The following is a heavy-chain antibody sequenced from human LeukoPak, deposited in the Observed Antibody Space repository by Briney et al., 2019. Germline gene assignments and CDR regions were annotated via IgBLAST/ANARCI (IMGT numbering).Heavy chain of an antibody. D-gene: IGHD3-16*01. J-gene: IGHJ4*02. CDR1: GGSFSGYY. CDR2: INHSGST. Sequence: SETLSLTCAVYGGSFSGYYWSWIRQPPGKGLEWIGEINHSGSTNYNPSLKSRVTISVDTSKNQFSLKLSSVTAADTAVYYCARVVLGTLFHWGQGTLVTVSS. V-gene: IGHV4-34*01. CDR3: ARVVLGTLFH.